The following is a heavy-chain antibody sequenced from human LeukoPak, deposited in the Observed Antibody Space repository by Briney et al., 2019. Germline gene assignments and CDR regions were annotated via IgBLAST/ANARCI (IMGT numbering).Heavy chain of an antibody. J-gene: IGHJ6*02. CDR3: ARDLDSSSWYLNYYYYYGMDV. D-gene: IGHD6-13*01. Sequence: GGSLRLSCAASGFTFSSCWMSWVRQAPGKGLEWVANIKQDGSEKYYVDSVKGRFTISRDNAKNSLYLQMNSLRAEDTAVYYCARDLDSSSWYLNYYYYYGMDVWGQGTTVTVSS. CDR1: GFTFSSCW. CDR2: IKQDGSEK. V-gene: IGHV3-7*03.